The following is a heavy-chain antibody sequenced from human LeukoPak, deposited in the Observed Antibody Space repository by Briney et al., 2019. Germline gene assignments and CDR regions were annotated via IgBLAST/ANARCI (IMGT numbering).Heavy chain of an antibody. CDR2: IYHSGST. CDR3: ARAARNYYGSGSYPSPPDY. V-gene: IGHV4-38-2*01. CDR1: GYSICSGYY. J-gene: IGHJ4*02. D-gene: IGHD3-10*01. Sequence: KPSETLSLTCAVSGYSICSGYYWGWIRQPPGKGLEWIGSIYHSGSTYYNPSLKSRVTISVDTSKNQFSLKLSSVTAADTAVYYCARAARNYYGSGSYPSPPDYWGQGTLVTVSS.